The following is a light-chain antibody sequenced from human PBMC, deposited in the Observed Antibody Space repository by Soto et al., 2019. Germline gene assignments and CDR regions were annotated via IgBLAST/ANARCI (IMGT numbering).Light chain of an antibody. CDR1: SSDVGGYNY. J-gene: IGLJ1*01. CDR3: SSYTTSNTRQIV. V-gene: IGLV2-14*03. CDR2: DVS. Sequence: QSALPQPASVSGSPGQSITISCTGTSSDVGGYNYVSWYQRHPGKAPKLLIYDVSNRPSGISNRFSGSKSDNTASLTISGLQPEDEADYYCSSYTTSNTRQIVFGTGTKVTVL.